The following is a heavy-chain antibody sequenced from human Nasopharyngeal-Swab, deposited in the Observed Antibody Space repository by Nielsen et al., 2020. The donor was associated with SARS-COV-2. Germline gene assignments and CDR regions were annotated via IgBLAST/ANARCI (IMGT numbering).Heavy chain of an antibody. CDR1: GGSFSGYY. CDR3: ARWALGGGMDV. D-gene: IGHD3-16*01. CDR2: INHSGST. Sequence: SQTLSLTCAVYGGSFSGYYWSWIRQPPGKGLAWIGEINHSGSTNYNPSLKSRVTISVDTSKNQFSLKLSSVTAADTAVYYCARWALGGGMDVWGQGTTVTVSS. V-gene: IGHV4-34*01. J-gene: IGHJ6*02.